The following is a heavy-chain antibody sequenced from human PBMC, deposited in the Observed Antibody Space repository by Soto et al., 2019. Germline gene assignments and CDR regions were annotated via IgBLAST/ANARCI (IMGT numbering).Heavy chain of an antibody. Sequence: HPGGSLRLSCQASGFNFDNYVMHWVRQAPGKGLEWVAVITYDGSFQYYADSVKGRFTISRDNSKNTLSLHLNTLKPEDTAVYHCAKDRVGGTFYTPLAFWGQRPLVTVS. CDR3: AKDRVGGTFYTPLAF. CDR1: GFNFDNYV. D-gene: IGHD1-7*01. V-gene: IGHV3-30*18. CDR2: ITYDGSFQ. J-gene: IGHJ4*02.